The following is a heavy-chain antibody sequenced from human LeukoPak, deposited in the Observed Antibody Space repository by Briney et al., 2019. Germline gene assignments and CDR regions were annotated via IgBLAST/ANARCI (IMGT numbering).Heavy chain of an antibody. CDR1: GFTFSNDC. Sequence: PGGSLRLSCAASGFTFSNDCMSWVRQAPGKGLEWVGRIKSKTDGGTTDYAAPVKGRFTISRDDSKNTLYLQMNSLKTEDTAVYYCTTDDYSGYDIFDYWGQGTLVTVSS. V-gene: IGHV3-15*01. CDR2: IKSKTDGGTT. J-gene: IGHJ4*02. D-gene: IGHD5-12*01. CDR3: TTDDYSGYDIFDY.